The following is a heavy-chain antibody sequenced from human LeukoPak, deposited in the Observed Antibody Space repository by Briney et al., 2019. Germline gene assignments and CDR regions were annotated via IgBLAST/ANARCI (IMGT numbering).Heavy chain of an antibody. V-gene: IGHV4-59*05. CDR2: IYYSGST. D-gene: IGHD6-13*01. Sequence: PEILWLTCDVSGGSISRYDCRWLRQPPGKRMKWIGSIYYSGSTYYNPSLKSRVTISVDTSKNQFSLKLSSVAAADTAVYYCARDPTAAGKGAWFDPWGQGTLVTVSS. J-gene: IGHJ5*02. CDR3: ARDPTAAGKGAWFDP. CDR1: GGSISRYD.